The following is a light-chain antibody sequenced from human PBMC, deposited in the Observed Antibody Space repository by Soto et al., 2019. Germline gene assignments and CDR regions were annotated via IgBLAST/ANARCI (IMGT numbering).Light chain of an antibody. CDR3: YSAADNNLGV. J-gene: IGLJ3*02. CDR2: KDS. Sequence: SYELTQPSSVSVSPGQTARITCSGDVLAKKYARWFQQKPGQAPVLVIYKDSERPSGIPERFSGFSSGTTVTLTISGAQVEDEADYYCYSAADNNLGVFGGRTKLTVL. CDR1: VLAKKY. V-gene: IGLV3-27*01.